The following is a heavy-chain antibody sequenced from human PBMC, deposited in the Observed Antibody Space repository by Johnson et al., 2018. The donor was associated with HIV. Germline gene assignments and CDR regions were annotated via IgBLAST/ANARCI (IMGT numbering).Heavy chain of an antibody. CDR3: AKVAVATAAGGVALDV. D-gene: IGHD6-13*01. Sequence: QVQLVESGGGVVQPGRSLRLSCAASGFTFSSMHWDRQAPGKGLEWVAVISHDGSHKYYSDSVKGRFTISRDDSKNTLYLQMNSLRVEDTAVYHCAKVAVATAAGGVALDVWGPGTMVTVSS. CDR2: ISHDGSHK. CDR1: GFTFSS. J-gene: IGHJ3*01. V-gene: IGHV3-30*14.